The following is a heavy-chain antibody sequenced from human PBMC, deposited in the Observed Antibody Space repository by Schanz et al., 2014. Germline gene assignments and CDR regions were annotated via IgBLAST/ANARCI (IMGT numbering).Heavy chain of an antibody. CDR2: FNDGGVNK. J-gene: IGHJ4*02. D-gene: IGHD6-13*01. CDR1: GFSLDIFA. Sequence: VQVVQPGGGLVQPGGSLRLSCATSGFSLDIFAVSWVRQAPGKGLEWVSSFNDGGVNKYYADSVKGRFTISSDNSKSTLYLQMSSLRAEDTAVYYCAKSQGSSFDSWGQGTLVTVSS. V-gene: IGHV3-23*04. CDR3: AKSQGSSFDS.